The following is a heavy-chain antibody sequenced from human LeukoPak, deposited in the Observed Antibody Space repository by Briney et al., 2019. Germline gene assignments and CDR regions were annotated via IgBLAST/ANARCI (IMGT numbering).Heavy chain of an antibody. CDR3: ARGPGWELHY. D-gene: IGHD1-26*01. Sequence: SETLSLTCTVSGGSISSSDYYWGWIRQPPGKGLEWIGSIYHSGSTYYNPSLKSRVTISVDTSKNQFSLKLSSVTAADTAVYYCARGPGWELHYWGQGTLVTVSS. CDR1: GGSISSSDYY. J-gene: IGHJ4*02. V-gene: IGHV4-39*01. CDR2: IYHSGST.